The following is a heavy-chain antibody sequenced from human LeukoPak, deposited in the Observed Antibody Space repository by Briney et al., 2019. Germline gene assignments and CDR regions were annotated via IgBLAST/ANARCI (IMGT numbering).Heavy chain of an antibody. V-gene: IGHV1-69*13. CDR1: GGTFSSYA. D-gene: IGHD3-22*01. CDR2: IIPIFGTA. J-gene: IGHJ4*02. Sequence: SVKVSCKASGGTFSSYAISWVRQAPGQGLEWMGGIIPIFGTANYAQKFQGRVTITADESTSTAYMELSSLRSEDTAVYYCARGESNYYDSSGYYFDYWGQGTLVTVSS. CDR3: ARGESNYYDSSGYYFDY.